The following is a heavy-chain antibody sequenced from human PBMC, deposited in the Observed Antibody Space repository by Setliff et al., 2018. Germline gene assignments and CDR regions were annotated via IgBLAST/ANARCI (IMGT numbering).Heavy chain of an antibody. J-gene: IGHJ4*02. V-gene: IGHV4-39*01. Sequence: KTSETLSLSCTVSGGSINSSSYYWGWIRQPPGKGLEWIGSIYYSGSTYYNPSLKSRVTISVDTSKNQFSLKLSSVTAADTAVYYCARGYSGYDYLKPFDYWGQGTLVTVSS. CDR2: IYYSGST. CDR3: ARGYSGYDYLKPFDY. D-gene: IGHD5-12*01. CDR1: GGSINSSSYY.